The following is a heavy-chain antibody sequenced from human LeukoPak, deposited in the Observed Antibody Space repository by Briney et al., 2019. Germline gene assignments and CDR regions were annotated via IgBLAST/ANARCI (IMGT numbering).Heavy chain of an antibody. CDR3: ARADRTGTSRFDP. J-gene: IGHJ5*02. V-gene: IGHV4-59*01. CDR2: IYYSGST. Sequence: SETLSLTCTASGGSISSYYWSWIRQPPGKGLEWIGYIYYSGSTNYNPSLKSRVTISVDTSKNQFSLKLSSVTAADTAVYYCARADRTGTSRFDPWGQGTLVTVSS. D-gene: IGHD1-7*01. CDR1: GGSISSYY.